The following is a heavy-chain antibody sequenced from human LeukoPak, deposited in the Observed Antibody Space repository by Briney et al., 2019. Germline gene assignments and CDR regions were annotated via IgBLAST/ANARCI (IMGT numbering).Heavy chain of an antibody. D-gene: IGHD3-22*01. CDR3: ARPYYYDSSGTKFDY. CDR1: GYTFTGYY. Sequence: ASVKVSCRASGYTFTGYYMHWVRQAPGQGLEWMGWINPNSGGTNYAQKFQGRVTMTRDTSISTAYMELSRLRSDDTAVYYCARPYYYDSSGTKFDYWGQGTLVTVSS. J-gene: IGHJ4*02. V-gene: IGHV1-2*02. CDR2: INPNSGGT.